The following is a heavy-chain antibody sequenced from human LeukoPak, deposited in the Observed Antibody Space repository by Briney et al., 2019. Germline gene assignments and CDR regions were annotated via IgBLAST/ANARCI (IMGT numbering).Heavy chain of an antibody. V-gene: IGHV3-53*01. D-gene: IGHD3-3*01. CDR1: GFTVSSNY. CDR2: IYSGDTT. CDR3: ARLEVFDAFDI. Sequence: GGSLRLSCAASGFTVSSNYMSWVRQAPGKGLEWVSVIYSGDTTYYAASVKGRFTISRDNSKNTLYLQMNSLGAEDTAVYYCARLEVFDAFDIWGQGTMVTVSS. J-gene: IGHJ3*02.